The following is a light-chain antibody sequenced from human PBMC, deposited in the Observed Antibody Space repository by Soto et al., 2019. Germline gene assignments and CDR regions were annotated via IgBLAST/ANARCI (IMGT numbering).Light chain of an antibody. J-gene: IGLJ1*01. CDR2: EVS. Sequence: SQPASVCGSPGQSITISCTGTSSDVGSYNLVSWYQQHPGKAPKLMIYEVSKRPSGVSNRFSGSKSGNTASLTISGLQAEDEADYYCCSYAGSSTYVFGTGTKVTV. V-gene: IGLV2-23*02. CDR3: CSYAGSSTYV. CDR1: SSDVGSYNL.